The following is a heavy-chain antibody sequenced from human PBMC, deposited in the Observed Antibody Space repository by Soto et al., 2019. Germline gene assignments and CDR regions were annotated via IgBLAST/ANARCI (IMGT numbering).Heavy chain of an antibody. CDR1: GDSVSSYSAA. V-gene: IGHV6-1*01. CDR2: TYYRSKWYN. D-gene: IGHD1-26*01. J-gene: IGHJ4*02. CDR3: VRDVGFDFDY. Sequence: PSQTLSLTCAISGDSVSSYSAAWNWIRQSPSRGLEWLGRTYYRSKWYNDYAVSVKSRITINPDTSRNQFSLRLNSVTPEDTALYYCVRDVGFDFDYWGLGTLVTVSS.